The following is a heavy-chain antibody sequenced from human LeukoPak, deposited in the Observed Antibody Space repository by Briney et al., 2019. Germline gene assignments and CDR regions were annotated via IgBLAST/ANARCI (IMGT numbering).Heavy chain of an antibody. J-gene: IGHJ3*02. D-gene: IGHD3-22*01. CDR1: EFSVGSNY. CDR2: IYSGGST. CDR3: ARDPYYYESSGYFLGAFDI. Sequence: GGSLRLSCAASEFSVGSNYMTWVRQAPGKGLEWVSLIYSGGSTYYADSVKGRFTISRDNSKNTLYLQMNSLRAEDTAVYYCARDPYYYESSGYFLGAFDIWGQGAMVTVSS. V-gene: IGHV3-66*01.